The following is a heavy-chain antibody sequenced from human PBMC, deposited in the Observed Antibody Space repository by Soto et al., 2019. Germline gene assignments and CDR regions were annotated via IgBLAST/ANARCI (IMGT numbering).Heavy chain of an antibody. CDR2: IIPIFGTA. Sequence: SVKVSCKASGGTFSSYAISWVRQAPGQGLEWMGGIIPIFGTANYAQKLQDRVTITADDSTNTVYMELSSLRSDDTAVYFCASGASRWYPYFFDSWAQGTLVTVSS. J-gene: IGHJ4*02. V-gene: IGHV1-69*13. D-gene: IGHD6-13*01. CDR1: GGTFSSYA. CDR3: ASGASRWYPYFFDS.